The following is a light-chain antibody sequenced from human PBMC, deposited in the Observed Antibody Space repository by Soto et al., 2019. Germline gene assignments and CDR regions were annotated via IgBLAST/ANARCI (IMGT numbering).Light chain of an antibody. CDR3: QHYDGSPRT. Sequence: TVLTQSPGTVFLSPGEGATLYCRTSQSLKTNFLAWYQQRPGQAPRLLIYGIFDRAAGVPGRFSGSGSGTDFTLTINGLEPEDSAVYYCQHYDGSPRTFGLGNKVEVK. CDR1: QSLKTNF. V-gene: IGKV3-20*01. J-gene: IGKJ2*01. CDR2: GIF.